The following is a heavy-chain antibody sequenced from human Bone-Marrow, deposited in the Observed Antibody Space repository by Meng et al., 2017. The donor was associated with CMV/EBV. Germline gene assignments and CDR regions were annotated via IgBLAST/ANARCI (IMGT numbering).Heavy chain of an antibody. Sequence: GGSLRLSCAASGFTFSSYETNWVRQAPGKGLEWVSYISSSGSTIYYADSVKGRFTISRDNAKNSLYLQMNSLRAEDTAVYYCARLSSWFKNFDYWGQGTLVTVSS. CDR2: ISSSGSTI. V-gene: IGHV3-48*03. CDR1: GFTFSSYE. CDR3: ARLSSWFKNFDY. J-gene: IGHJ4*02. D-gene: IGHD6-13*01.